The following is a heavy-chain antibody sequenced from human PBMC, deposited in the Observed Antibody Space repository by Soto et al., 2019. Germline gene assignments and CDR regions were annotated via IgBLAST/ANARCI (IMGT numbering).Heavy chain of an antibody. CDR2: ISSSSSTI. V-gene: IGHV3-48*01. CDR1: GFTFSSYS. J-gene: IGHJ6*03. Sequence: EVQLVESGGGLVQPGGSLRLSCAASGFTFSSYSMNWVRQAPGKGLEWVSYISSSSSTIYYADSVKGRFTISRDNAKNSLYLQMNSLRAEDTAVYYCAREEGLLWFGELLYYYYYMDVWGKGTTVTVSS. D-gene: IGHD3-10*01. CDR3: AREEGLLWFGELLYYYYYMDV.